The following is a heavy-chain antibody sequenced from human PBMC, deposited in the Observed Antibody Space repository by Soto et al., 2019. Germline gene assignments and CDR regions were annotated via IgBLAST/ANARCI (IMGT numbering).Heavy chain of an antibody. CDR2: IYWDDDN. CDR3: AHGSGWLSDY. CDR1: GFSLTSTAVG. D-gene: IGHD6-19*01. V-gene: IGHV2-5*02. J-gene: IGHJ4*02. Sequence: QITLKESGPTLVKPTQTLTLTCSFSGFSLTSTAVGVNWIRQPPGKALEWLALIYWDDDNHFSPSLKSRLSVTKDTSKTQVLLTMTNMDPVDTATYYCAHGSGWLSDYWGQGILVTVSS.